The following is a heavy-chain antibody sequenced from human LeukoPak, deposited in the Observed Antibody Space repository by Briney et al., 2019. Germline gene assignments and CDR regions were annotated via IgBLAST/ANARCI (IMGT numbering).Heavy chain of an antibody. V-gene: IGHV4-4*02. J-gene: IGHJ3*02. CDR3: ARIVPSGPRRAFDI. CDR2: VHLDGRT. D-gene: IGHD5-12*01. CDR1: GGSVSSTNW. Sequence: SETLSLTCGVSGGSVSSTNWWTWIRQPPGKGLEWIGEVHLDGRTNFNPSLKSRVTMSVDTSKNQFSLKLSSVTAADTAVYYCARIVPSGPRRAFDIWGQGTMVTVSS.